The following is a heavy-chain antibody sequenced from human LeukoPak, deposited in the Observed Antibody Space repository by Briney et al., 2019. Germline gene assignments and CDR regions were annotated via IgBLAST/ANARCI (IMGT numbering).Heavy chain of an antibody. CDR2: LSGDGGST. V-gene: IGHV3-43*02. CDR3: AKVPGDCSGGSCPGETVY. D-gene: IGHD2-15*01. J-gene: IGHJ4*02. CDR1: GFTFDDYA. Sequence: GGSLRLSCAASGFTFDDYAMHWVRHAPGKGLECVSVLSGDGGSTYYADSVKGRFTISRDNSKNSLYLQMDILRSEDTALYYCAKVPGDCSGGSCPGETVYCGQGTLVTVSS.